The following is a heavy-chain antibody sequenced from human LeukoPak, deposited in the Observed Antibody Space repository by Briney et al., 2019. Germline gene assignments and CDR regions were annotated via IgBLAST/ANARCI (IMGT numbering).Heavy chain of an antibody. CDR2: IYYTGST. V-gene: IGHV4-39*07. CDR3: ATINIGSFFSFDS. J-gene: IGHJ4*02. CDR1: GGSIRNITYY. Sequence: SETLSLTCTVSGGSIRNITYYWGCMRQPPGKGLEWIGSIYYTGSTYYNPSLKSRVTISLDTSKNQFSLRLNSVTAADTAVYYCATINIGSFFSFDSWGQGTLVTVSS. D-gene: IGHD2/OR15-2a*01.